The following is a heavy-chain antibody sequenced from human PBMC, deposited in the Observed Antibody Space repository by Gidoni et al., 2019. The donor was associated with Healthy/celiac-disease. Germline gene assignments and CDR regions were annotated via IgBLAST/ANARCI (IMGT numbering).Heavy chain of an antibody. Sequence: QLQLQESGSGLVKPSQTLSLTCAVSGGSISSGGYSWSWIRQPPGKGLEWIGYIYHRGSTYYNPSLKSRVTISVDRSKNQFSLKLSSVTAADTAVYYCARNSVYYYDSSGYFYYYYYYMDVWGKGTTVTVSS. CDR1: GGSISSGGYS. CDR2: IYHRGST. CDR3: ARNSVYYYDSSGYFYYYYYYMDV. D-gene: IGHD3-22*01. J-gene: IGHJ6*03. V-gene: IGHV4-30-2*01.